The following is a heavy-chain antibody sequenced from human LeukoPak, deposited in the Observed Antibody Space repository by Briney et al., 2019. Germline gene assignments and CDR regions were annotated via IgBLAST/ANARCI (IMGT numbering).Heavy chain of an antibody. Sequence: PLETLSLTCAVYGGSFSGYYWSWIRQPPGKGLEWIGEINHSGSTDYNPSLKSRVTISVDTSKNQFSLKLSSVTAADTAVYYCASYGSGSSPYYFDYWGQGALVTVSS. CDR3: ASYGSGSSPYYFDY. D-gene: IGHD3-10*01. CDR1: GGSFSGYY. J-gene: IGHJ4*02. V-gene: IGHV4-34*01. CDR2: INHSGST.